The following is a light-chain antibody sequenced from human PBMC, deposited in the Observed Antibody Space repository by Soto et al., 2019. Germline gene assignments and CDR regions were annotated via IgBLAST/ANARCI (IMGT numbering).Light chain of an antibody. J-gene: IGKJ4*01. CDR3: QQYNNWPQLT. CDR1: LSVSSN. Sequence: EIVMTQSPATLSVSPGERATLSCRASLSVSSNLAWYQQKPGQAHRLLIYGASTRATGIPARFSGSGSGTEFTLTIRCLQSEDFAVYYCQQYNNWPQLTFGGGTKVEIK. V-gene: IGKV3-15*01. CDR2: GAS.